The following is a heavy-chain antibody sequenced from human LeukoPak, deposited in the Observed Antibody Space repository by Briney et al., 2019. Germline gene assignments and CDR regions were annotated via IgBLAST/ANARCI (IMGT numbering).Heavy chain of an antibody. J-gene: IGHJ4*02. CDR3: AKDRVAVVTPAGDY. CDR1: GFKFNTYW. V-gene: IGHV3-7*03. CDR2: IKSDGSEK. D-gene: IGHD4-23*01. Sequence: PGGSLRLSCDASGFKFNTYWMSWVRQAPGKGLEWVANIKSDGSEKHYADSVKGRFMISRDNAKNSLYLQMNSLRAEDTAVYYCAKDRVAVVTPAGDYWGQGTLVTVSS.